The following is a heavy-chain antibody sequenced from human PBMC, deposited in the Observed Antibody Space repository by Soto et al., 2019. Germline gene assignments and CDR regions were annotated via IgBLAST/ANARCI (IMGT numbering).Heavy chain of an antibody. Sequence: QVQLQESGPGLVKPSQTLSLTCTVSGGSISSGGYYWSWIRQHPGKGLEWIGYIYYSGSTYYNPSLKSRVTISVDTYKNQCSLKLSSVTAADTAVYYCARGVTMVRGVIHTPYFDYWGQGTLVTVSS. D-gene: IGHD3-10*01. CDR3: ARGVTMVRGVIHTPYFDY. J-gene: IGHJ4*02. V-gene: IGHV4-31*03. CDR2: IYYSGST. CDR1: GGSISSGGYY.